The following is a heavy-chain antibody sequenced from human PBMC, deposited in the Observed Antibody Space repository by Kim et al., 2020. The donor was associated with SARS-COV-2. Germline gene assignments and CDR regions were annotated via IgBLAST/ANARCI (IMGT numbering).Heavy chain of an antibody. CDR3: ARAVWYYYDSSCYQPAHY. D-gene: IGHD3-22*01. J-gene: IGHJ4*02. CDR2: ISYDGSNK. V-gene: IGHV3-30-3*01. Sequence: GGSLRLSCAASGFTFSSYAMHWVRQAPGKGLEWVAVISYDGSNKYYADSVKGRFTISRDNSKNTLYLQMNSLRAEDTAVYYCARAVWYYYDSSCYQPAHYWGQGTLVTVSS. CDR1: GFTFSSYA.